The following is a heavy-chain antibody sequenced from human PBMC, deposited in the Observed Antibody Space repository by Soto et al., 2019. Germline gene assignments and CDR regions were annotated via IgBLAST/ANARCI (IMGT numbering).Heavy chain of an antibody. CDR3: VRVYGRSSCFFDS. CDR2: IYHSGTT. V-gene: IGHV4-38-2*01. Sequence: NPSETLSLTCGVSGYSLTSGYHWGWIRQPPGKGLEWIGTIYHSGTTYYNPSLMSRVTMSVDTSKNQFSLKVTSATAADTAVYFCVRVYGRSSCFFDSRGQGTLVTVSS. J-gene: IGHJ4*02. CDR1: GYSLTSGYH. D-gene: IGHD6-6*01.